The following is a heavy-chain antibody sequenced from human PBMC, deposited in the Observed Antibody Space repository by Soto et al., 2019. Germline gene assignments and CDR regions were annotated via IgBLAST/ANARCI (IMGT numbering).Heavy chain of an antibody. J-gene: IGHJ6*02. CDR1: GYTFSSNY. V-gene: IGHV1-46*01. Sequence: QVQLVQSGAEVKKPGASVKVSCKASGYTFSSNYMYWVRQAPGQGLEWMGIINPSGGSTSYAQKVQGRVTMTRDMSTSTVYMGLTSLRSEDTAVYYCATSGRAFDDVTMGRQYYYGMDVWGQGTTVSVSS. CDR3: ATSGRAFDDVTMGRQYYYGMDV. D-gene: IGHD2-8*01. CDR2: INPSGGST.